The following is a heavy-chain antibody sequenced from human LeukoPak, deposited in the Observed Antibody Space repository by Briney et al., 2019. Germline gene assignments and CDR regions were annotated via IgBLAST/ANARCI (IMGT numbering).Heavy chain of an antibody. CDR2: ISGSGGGT. CDR3: AKASMIVVVRDAFDI. J-gene: IGHJ3*02. CDR1: GFTFSSYA. D-gene: IGHD3-22*01. Sequence: GGSLRLSCAASGFTFSSYAMSWVRQAPGKGLEWVSAISGSGGGTYYADSVKGRFTISRDNSKNTLYLQMNSLRAEDTAVYYCAKASMIVVVRDAFDIWGQGTMVTVSS. V-gene: IGHV3-23*01.